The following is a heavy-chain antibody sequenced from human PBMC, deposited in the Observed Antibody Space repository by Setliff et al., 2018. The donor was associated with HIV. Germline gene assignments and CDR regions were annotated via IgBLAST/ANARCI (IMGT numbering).Heavy chain of an antibody. Sequence: SETLSLTCPVSGDSIKSGLNYWTWIRQPAGRGLEWMGQVSSGGTASYNPALKSRVGISIDTSKNHFTLNLTSATAADTALYFCARGHVVRTTRSLDHWGRGLLVTVSS. CDR1: GDSIKSGLNY. V-gene: IGHV4-61*09. J-gene: IGHJ4*01. CDR2: VSSGGTA. CDR3: ARGHVVRTTRSLDH. D-gene: IGHD2-15*01.